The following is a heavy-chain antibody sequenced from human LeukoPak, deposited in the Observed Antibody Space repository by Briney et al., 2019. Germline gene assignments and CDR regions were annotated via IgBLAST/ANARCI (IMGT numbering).Heavy chain of an antibody. J-gene: IGHJ4*02. CDR1: GFTFSNYW. V-gene: IGHV3-7*03. CDR2: IKQDGSER. D-gene: IGHD5-12*01. CDR3: ARMGSGHDWSLFDY. Sequence: GGSLRLSCAASGFTFSNYWMSWVRQAPGKGPEWVANIKQDGSERYYVDSVKGRFTISRDSAKNSLYLQMNSLRDEDTAVYYCARMGSGHDWSLFDYWGQGTLVTVSS.